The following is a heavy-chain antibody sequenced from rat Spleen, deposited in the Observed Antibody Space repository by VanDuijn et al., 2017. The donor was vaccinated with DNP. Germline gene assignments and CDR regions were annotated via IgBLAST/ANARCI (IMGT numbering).Heavy chain of an antibody. D-gene: IGHD1-6*01. V-gene: IGHV5-58*01. CDR1: GFTFSSYW. J-gene: IGHJ3*01. CDR2: INTDGGST. Sequence: EVQLVESGGGLVQPGRSLKLSCVASGFTFSSYWMYWIRQAPGKGLEWVSSINTDGGSTYYPDSVKGRFTISRDNAENTVYLQMNSLRSEDTATYYCAKGMYTTGWGDYWGQGTLVTVSS. CDR3: AKGMYTTGWGDY.